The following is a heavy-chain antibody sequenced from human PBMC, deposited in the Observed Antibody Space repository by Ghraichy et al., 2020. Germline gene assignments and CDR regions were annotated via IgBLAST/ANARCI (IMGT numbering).Heavy chain of an antibody. V-gene: IGHV4-39*01. D-gene: IGHD6-19*01. CDR3: ARQEAVAGRGPWFDP. CDR1: GGSISSTSYY. CDR2: IYYTGTT. Sequence: SETLSLTCTVSGGSISSTSYYWGWIRQPPGKGLEWIGSIYYTGTTFYNPSLMSRVTISVDTSKTQFSLELTSVTAADTAVYYCARQEAVAGRGPWFDPLGQGTLVTVSS. J-gene: IGHJ5*02.